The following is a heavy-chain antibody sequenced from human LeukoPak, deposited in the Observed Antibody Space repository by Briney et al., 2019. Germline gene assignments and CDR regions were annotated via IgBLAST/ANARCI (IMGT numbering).Heavy chain of an antibody. CDR3: AREISGYSSSWYGDDAFDI. Sequence: GGSLRLSCAASGFTVSDNYMSWVRQAPGKGLGWVANIKQDGSEKYYVDSVKGRFTISRDNAKNSLYLQMNSLRAEDTAVYYCAREISGYSSSWYGDDAFDIWGQGTMVTVSS. CDR2: IKQDGSEK. CDR1: GFTVSDNY. D-gene: IGHD6-13*01. J-gene: IGHJ3*02. V-gene: IGHV3-7*01.